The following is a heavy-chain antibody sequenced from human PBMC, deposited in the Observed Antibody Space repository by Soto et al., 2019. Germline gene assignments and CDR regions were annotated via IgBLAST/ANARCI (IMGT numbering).Heavy chain of an antibody. Sequence: QVQLVESGGGVVQPGGSLRLSCAASGFNFSDYGFHWVRQAPGKGLEGVAVTSYGGSDTYYADSVKGRFTISRDNSKNTRLLQMNSLRAEDTAVYFCATDWCRFHETSCWYPMDSWGHGTLGNVSA. CDR2: TSYGGSDT. D-gene: IGHD6-19*01. CDR1: GFNFSDYG. J-gene: IGHJ5*01. V-gene: IGHV3-30*03. CDR3: ATDWCRFHETSCWYPMDS.